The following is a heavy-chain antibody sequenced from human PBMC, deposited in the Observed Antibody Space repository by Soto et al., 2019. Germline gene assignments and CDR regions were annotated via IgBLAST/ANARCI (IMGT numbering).Heavy chain of an antibody. Sequence: VKVSCKASGGTFSSYAISWVRQAPGQGLEWMGGIIPIFGTANYAQKFQGRVTITADESTSTAYMELSSLRSEDTAVYYCARDWYCSSTSCYRGYYYYYGMDVWGQGTTVTVSS. CDR3: ARDWYCSSTSCYRGYYYYYGMDV. CDR1: GGTFSSYA. V-gene: IGHV1-69*01. CDR2: IIPIFGTA. J-gene: IGHJ6*02. D-gene: IGHD2-2*02.